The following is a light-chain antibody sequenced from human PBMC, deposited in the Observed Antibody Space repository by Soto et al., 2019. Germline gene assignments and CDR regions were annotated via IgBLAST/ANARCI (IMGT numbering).Light chain of an antibody. Sequence: DIQMTQSPSILSASVGDRVTITCRASQGISSCLAWYQQKPGEAPKLLIYAASTLDSGVPSRFSGSGSGTEFTLTSSSLQPEDFATYYCQQNNSYPCTFGPGTKVDIK. CDR3: QQNNSYPCT. J-gene: IGKJ3*01. CDR2: AAS. CDR1: QGISSC. V-gene: IGKV1-9*01.